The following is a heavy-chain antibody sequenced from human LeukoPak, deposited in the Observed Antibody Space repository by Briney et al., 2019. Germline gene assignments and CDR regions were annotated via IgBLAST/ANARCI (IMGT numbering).Heavy chain of an antibody. V-gene: IGHV4-30-4*01. CDR2: IYYSGST. J-gene: IGHJ3*02. CDR3: ARALGFGESTDAFDI. D-gene: IGHD3-10*01. CDR1: GGSISSGDYY. Sequence: SETLSLTRTVSGGSISSGDYYWSWIRQPPGKGLEWIGYIYYSGSTYYNPSLKSRVTISVDTSKSQFSLKLSSVTAADTAVYYCARALGFGESTDAFDIWGQGTMVTVSS.